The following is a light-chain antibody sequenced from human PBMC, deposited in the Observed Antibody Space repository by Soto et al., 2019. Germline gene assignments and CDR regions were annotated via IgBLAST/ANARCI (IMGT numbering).Light chain of an antibody. CDR3: QQYDSYPFT. Sequence: DIQMTQSPSTRLPPWEKGFKIISGPIRVFVTWLAWFQQKPGKAPDVLMCKAPSLESGVPSRFSGSGSGTECTLIISSVQPDDFATYYCQQYDSYPFTFGQGTKLDIK. CDR2: KAP. CDR1: RVFVTW. J-gene: IGKJ2*01. V-gene: IGKV1-5*03.